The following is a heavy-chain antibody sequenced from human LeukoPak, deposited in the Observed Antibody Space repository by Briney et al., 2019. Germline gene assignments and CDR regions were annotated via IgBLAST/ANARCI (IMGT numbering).Heavy chain of an antibody. Sequence: GRSLRLSCAASGFTFRNYGMHWIRQVPGKGLEWVAVIWYDGSNQNYADSVKGRFTISRDNSKNTLYLQMNSLRDEDTAVYYCARDRSTRYFDYWGQGTLVTVSS. D-gene: IGHD1-1*01. J-gene: IGHJ4*02. CDR3: ARDRSTRYFDY. CDR2: IWYDGSNQ. CDR1: GFTFRNYG. V-gene: IGHV3-33*01.